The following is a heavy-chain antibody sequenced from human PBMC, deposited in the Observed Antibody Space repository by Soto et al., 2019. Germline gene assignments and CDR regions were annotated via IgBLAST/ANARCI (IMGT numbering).Heavy chain of an antibody. CDR3: ARASKRITIFGVALLHYFDY. CDR2: TYYRSKWYN. CDR1: GDSVSSNSAA. Sequence: SQTLSLTCAISGDSVSSNSAAWNWIRQSPSRGLEWLGRTYYRSKWYNDYAVSVKSRITINPDTSKNQFSLQLNSVTPEDTAVYYCARASKRITIFGVALLHYFDYWGQGTLVT. J-gene: IGHJ4*02. D-gene: IGHD3-3*01. V-gene: IGHV6-1*01.